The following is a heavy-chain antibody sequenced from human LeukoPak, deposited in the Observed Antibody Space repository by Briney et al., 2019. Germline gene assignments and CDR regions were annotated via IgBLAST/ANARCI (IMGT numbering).Heavy chain of an antibody. CDR2: IIPIFGTA. D-gene: IGHD2-2*01. CDR3: ARVFKDIVVVPAAQFQSLYYYYMDV. CDR1: GGTFSSYA. V-gene: IGHV1-69*13. Sequence: SVKVSCKASGGTFSSYAISWVRQAPGQGLEWMGGIIPIFGTANYAQKFQGRVTITADESTSTAYMELSSLRSEDTAVYYCARVFKDIVVVPAAQFQSLYYYYMDVWGKGTTVTVSS. J-gene: IGHJ6*03.